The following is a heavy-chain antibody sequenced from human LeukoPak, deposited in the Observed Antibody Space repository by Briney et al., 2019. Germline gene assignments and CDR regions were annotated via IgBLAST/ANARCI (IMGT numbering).Heavy chain of an antibody. J-gene: IGHJ5*02. D-gene: IGHD3-22*01. CDR3: ARDLNYFDTSGYPIP. V-gene: IGHV4-4*07. CDR1: GASISSYY. CDR2: IYTSGST. Sequence: SETLSLTCTVSGASISSYYWSWIRQPAGKGLEWIGRIYTSGSTNYNPSLKSRVTISVDTSKNQFSLKLSSVTAADTAVYYCARDLNYFDTSGYPIPWGQGTLVTVSS.